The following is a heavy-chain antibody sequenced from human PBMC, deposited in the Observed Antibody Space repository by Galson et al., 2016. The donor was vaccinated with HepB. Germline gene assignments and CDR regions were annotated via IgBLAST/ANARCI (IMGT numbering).Heavy chain of an antibody. V-gene: IGHV3-21*01. CDR3: ARDNPHGDYVGNYLYYGMDV. CDR1: GFTFSTYS. D-gene: IGHD2-21*01. Sequence: SLRLSCAASGFTFSTYSLNWVRQAPGKGLEWVSSISSSSSYIYYAGSVKGRFTISRDNAKNSLYLQMNSPRAEDTAVYYCARDNPHGDYVGNYLYYGMDVWGQGTTVTVSS. J-gene: IGHJ6*02. CDR2: ISSSSSYI.